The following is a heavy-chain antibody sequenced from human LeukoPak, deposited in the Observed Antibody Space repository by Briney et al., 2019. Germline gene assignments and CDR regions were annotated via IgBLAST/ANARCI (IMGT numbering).Heavy chain of an antibody. J-gene: IGHJ4*02. CDR1: GFTFSSYG. CDR3: ARHFTTGSIDH. Sequence: GGSLRLSCAASGFTFSSYGMHWVRQAPGKGLEWVAVISRDGSIKYHADSVRGRFTISRDNSHNTLYLQMNSLRAEDTAVYYCARHFTTGSIDHWGQGNLVTVSS. CDR2: ISRDGSIK. V-gene: IGHV3-30*03. D-gene: IGHD3-9*01.